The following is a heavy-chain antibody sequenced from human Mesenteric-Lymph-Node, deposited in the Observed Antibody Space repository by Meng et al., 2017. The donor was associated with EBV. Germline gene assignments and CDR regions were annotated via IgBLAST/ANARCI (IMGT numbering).Heavy chain of an antibody. V-gene: IGHV1-69*12. CDR1: GGTFSSHA. D-gene: IGHD5-12*01. Sequence: QVKWVQSGDEGKKPGSSVKVSCKASGGTFSSHAFSWVRQAPGQGLEWMGGIVPIFGTTTYAQKFQGRLTITADEATSTAHMELHGLRSDDTALYFCARGAATMPLEYWGQGALVTVSS. CDR2: IVPIFGTT. J-gene: IGHJ4*02. CDR3: ARGAATMPLEY.